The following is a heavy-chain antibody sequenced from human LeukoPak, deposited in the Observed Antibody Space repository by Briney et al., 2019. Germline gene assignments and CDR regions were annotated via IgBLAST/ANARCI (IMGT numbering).Heavy chain of an antibody. CDR3: ARENSYYDSSGYYFGSGYFDY. D-gene: IGHD3-22*01. V-gene: IGHV4-59*01. J-gene: IGHJ4*02. CDR1: GGSISSYY. CDR2: IYYSGST. Sequence: SETLSLTCTVSGGSISSYYWSWIRQPPGKGLEWIGYIYYSGSTNYNPSLKSRVTISVDTSKNQFSLKLSSVTAADTAVYYCARENSYYDSSGYYFGSGYFDYWGQGTLVTVSS.